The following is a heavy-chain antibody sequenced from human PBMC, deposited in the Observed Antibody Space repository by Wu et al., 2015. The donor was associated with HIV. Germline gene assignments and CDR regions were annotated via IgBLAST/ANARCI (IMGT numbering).Heavy chain of an antibody. CDR1: GYTFTSYD. D-gene: IGHD1-14*01. CDR3: AALYSVEPDKAIFDS. Sequence: QVQLVQSGAEVKKPGASVKVSCKASGYTFTSYDINWVRQATGQGLEWMGWMNPNSANTGYAQKFQGRVTMTRNTSTSTAYMELSSLRSEDTAVYYCAALYSVEPDKAIFDSWARERWSPSPQ. J-gene: IGHJ4*02. CDR2: MNPNSANT. V-gene: IGHV1-8*01.